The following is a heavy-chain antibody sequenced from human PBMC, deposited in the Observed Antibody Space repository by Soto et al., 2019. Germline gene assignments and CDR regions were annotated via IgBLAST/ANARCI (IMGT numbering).Heavy chain of an antibody. J-gene: IGHJ3*02. V-gene: IGHV1-69*02. CDR2: IIPILGIA. CDR1: GGTFSSYT. Sequence: SVKVSCKASGGTFSSYTISWVRQAPGQGLEWMGRIIPILGIANYAQKFQGRVTITADKSTSTAYMELSSLRSEDTAVYYCARGSSSWRYAFDIWGQGTMVTVSS. CDR3: ARGSSSWRYAFDI. D-gene: IGHD6-13*01.